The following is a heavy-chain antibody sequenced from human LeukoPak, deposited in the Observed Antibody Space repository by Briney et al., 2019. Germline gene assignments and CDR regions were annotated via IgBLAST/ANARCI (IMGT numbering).Heavy chain of an antibody. CDR1: GYTFTIYG. D-gene: IGHD5-12*01. CDR2: ISAYNGNT. Sequence: ASVKVSFTAPGYTFTIYGISWVRQAPGQGREWMGWISAYNGNTNYAQKLQGRVTMTTDTSTSTAYMELRSLRSDDTAVYYCARVGIVATIPYYFDYWGQGTLVTVSS. J-gene: IGHJ4*02. CDR3: ARVGIVATIPYYFDY. V-gene: IGHV1-18*01.